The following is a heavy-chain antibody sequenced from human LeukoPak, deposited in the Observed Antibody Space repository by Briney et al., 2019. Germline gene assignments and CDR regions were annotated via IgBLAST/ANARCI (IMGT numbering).Heavy chain of an antibody. V-gene: IGHV3-48*03. CDR2: ISSSGSTR. CDR1: GFXFSTYE. D-gene: IGHD5-18*01. J-gene: IGHJ4*02. Sequence: PGGSLRLSCAVAGFXFSTYEMNWVRQASGKGLEWVSYISSSGSTRYYADSVKGRFTISRDNAKKSLYLQMNSLRAEDTAVYYCVRADTWDYWGQGTLVTVSS. CDR3: VRADTWDY.